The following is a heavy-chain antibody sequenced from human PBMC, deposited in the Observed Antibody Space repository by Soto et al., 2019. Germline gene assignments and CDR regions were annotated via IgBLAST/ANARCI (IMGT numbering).Heavy chain of an antibody. CDR1: GFTFSSYG. D-gene: IGHD2-15*01. V-gene: IGHV3-33*01. J-gene: IGHJ4*02. CDR2: IWYDGSNK. CDR3: AREGARYCSGGSCPMNY. Sequence: QVQLVESGGGVVQPGRSLRLSCAASGFTFSSYGMHWVRQAPGKGLEWVAVIWYDGSNKYYADSVKGRFTISRDNSKNTLYLQMNSLRAEDTAVYYCAREGARYCSGGSCPMNYWGQGTLVTVSS.